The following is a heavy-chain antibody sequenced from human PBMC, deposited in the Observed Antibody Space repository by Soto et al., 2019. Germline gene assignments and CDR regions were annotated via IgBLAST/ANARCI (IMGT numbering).Heavy chain of an antibody. J-gene: IGHJ6*02. D-gene: IGHD2-2*01. CDR1: GGSFSGYY. CDR2: INHSGST. V-gene: IGHV4-34*01. Sequence: ETLSLTCAVYGGSFSGYYWSWIRQPPGKGLEWIGEINHSGSTNYNPSLKSRVTISVDTSKNQFSLKLSSVTAADTAVYYCARVVVVPAATRGHYGMDVWGQGTTVTVSS. CDR3: ARVVVVPAATRGHYGMDV.